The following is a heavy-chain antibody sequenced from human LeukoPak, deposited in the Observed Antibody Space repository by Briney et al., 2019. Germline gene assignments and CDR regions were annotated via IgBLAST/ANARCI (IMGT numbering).Heavy chain of an antibody. CDR3: ATAYDSSGYYGYFQH. CDR2: INPNSGGT. CDR1: GYTFTDYY. V-gene: IGHV1-2*02. J-gene: IGHJ1*01. Sequence: ASVKVSCKASGYTFTDYYMQWVRQAPGQGLEWMGWINPNSGGTNYAQKFQGRVTMTRDTSISTAYMELSRLRSDDTAVYYCATAYDSSGYYGYFQHWGQGTLVTVSS. D-gene: IGHD3-22*01.